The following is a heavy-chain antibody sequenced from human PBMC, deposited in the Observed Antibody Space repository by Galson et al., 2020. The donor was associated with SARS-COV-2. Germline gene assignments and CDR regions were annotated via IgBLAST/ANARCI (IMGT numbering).Heavy chain of an antibody. Sequence: ETSETLSLTCTVSGGSISSGGYYWSWIRQHPGKGLEWIGYNYYSGSTYYHPSLKSRVTISVDTSKNQFSLKLSSVTAADTAVYYCARARIVVVINAFDIWGQGTMVTVSS. CDR2: NYYSGST. CDR1: GGSISSGGYY. J-gene: IGHJ3*02. D-gene: IGHD3-22*01. CDR3: ARARIVVVINAFDI. V-gene: IGHV4-31*03.